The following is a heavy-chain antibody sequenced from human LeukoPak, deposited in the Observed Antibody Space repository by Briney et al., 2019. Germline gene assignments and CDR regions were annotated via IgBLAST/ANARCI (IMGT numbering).Heavy chain of an antibody. CDR3: ARDRDYSNTERGFDY. D-gene: IGHD4-11*01. CDR1: GHTFTDYY. J-gene: IGHJ4*02. CDR2: INPNSGET. V-gene: IGHV1-2*02. Sequence: VASVKVSCKSSGHTFTDYYFHWVRQAPGQGLEWMGWINPNSGETNSAQKFRGRVTMTGETSISTAYMELRRVTSGDTAVYYCARDRDYSNTERGFDYWGQGTLVTVSS.